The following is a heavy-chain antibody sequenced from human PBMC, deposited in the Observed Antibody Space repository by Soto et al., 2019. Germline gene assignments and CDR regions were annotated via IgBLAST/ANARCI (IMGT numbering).Heavy chain of an antibody. CDR1: GGTFSSYA. CDR2: IIPIFGTA. CDR3: LRALTDIVVVPAALYGMDV. Sequence: SVKVSCKASGGTFSSYAISGVRQAPGQGLEWMGGIIPIFGTANYAQKFQGRVTITADESTSTAYMELSSLRSEDTAVYYCLRALTDIVVVPAALYGMDVWAQGTTVTVSS. V-gene: IGHV1-69*13. D-gene: IGHD2-2*01. J-gene: IGHJ6*02.